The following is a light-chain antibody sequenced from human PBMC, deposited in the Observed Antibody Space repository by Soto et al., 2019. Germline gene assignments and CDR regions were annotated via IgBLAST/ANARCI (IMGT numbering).Light chain of an antibody. V-gene: IGKV1-8*01. J-gene: IGKJ2*01. CDR2: AAS. CDR1: QGISSY. CDR3: THYYSYPQYT. Sequence: AIRMTQSPSSFSASTGDRVTISCRASQGISSYYAWYQQKPRKAPKLLIYAASTLQSGVPSGFCGSGSGTDFILIISCRQYADFATYYCTHYYSYPQYTFGPGTKLEIK.